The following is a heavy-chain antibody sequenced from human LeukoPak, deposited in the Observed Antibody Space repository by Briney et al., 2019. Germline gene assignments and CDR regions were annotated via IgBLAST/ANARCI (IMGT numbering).Heavy chain of an antibody. J-gene: IGHJ3*02. CDR2: INPNSGGT. Sequence: ASVKVSCKASRYTFTGYYMHWVRQAPGQGLEWMGWINPNSGGTNYAQKFQGRVTMTRDTSISTAYMELSRLRSDDTAVYYCASNVQQLVRDAFDIWGQGTMVTVSS. V-gene: IGHV1-2*02. CDR3: ASNVQQLVRDAFDI. CDR1: RYTFTGYY. D-gene: IGHD6-6*01.